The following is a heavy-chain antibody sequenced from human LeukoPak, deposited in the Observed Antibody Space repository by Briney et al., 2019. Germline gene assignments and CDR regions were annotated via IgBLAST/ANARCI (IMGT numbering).Heavy chain of an antibody. D-gene: IGHD3-16*01. J-gene: IGHJ3*02. V-gene: IGHV1-69*05. Sequence: ASVKVSCEASGGTFSSYAISWVRQAPGQGLEWVGGIIPIFGTANYAQKLQGRVTITTDESKNTDYMELSSLRFEDTAVYYCARDLKGGAFDIWGQGTMVTVSS. CDR3: ARDLKGGAFDI. CDR2: IIPIFGTA. CDR1: GGTFSSYA.